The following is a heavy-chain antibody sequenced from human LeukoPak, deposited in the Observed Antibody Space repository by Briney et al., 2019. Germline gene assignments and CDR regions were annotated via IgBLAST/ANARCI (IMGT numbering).Heavy chain of an antibody. Sequence: ASVKVSCKASGYTFTSYDINWVRQATGQGLEWMGWMNPNSGNTGYAQKFQGRVTMTRNTSISTAYMELSSLRSEDTAVYYCATDPTVTGGTSYYYMDVWGKGTTVTVSS. V-gene: IGHV1-8*01. D-gene: IGHD4-11*01. J-gene: IGHJ6*03. CDR2: MNPNSGNT. CDR1: GYTFTSYD. CDR3: ATDPTVTGGTSYYYMDV.